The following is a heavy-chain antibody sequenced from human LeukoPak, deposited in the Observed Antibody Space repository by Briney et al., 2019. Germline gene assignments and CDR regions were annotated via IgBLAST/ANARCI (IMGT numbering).Heavy chain of an antibody. J-gene: IGHJ3*02. V-gene: IGHV4-39*07. Sequence: KPSETLSLTCTVSGGPMRNTQYYWGCLRQSPGKGLEWIGVIFYDGSTAYNPSLKSRVTISDDTSKNQFSLNLRSMTAADTAVYYCARVGWYYAFDIWGQGTMVTVSS. CDR3: ARVGWYYAFDI. CDR1: GGPMRNTQYY. D-gene: IGHD6-19*01. CDR2: IFYDGST.